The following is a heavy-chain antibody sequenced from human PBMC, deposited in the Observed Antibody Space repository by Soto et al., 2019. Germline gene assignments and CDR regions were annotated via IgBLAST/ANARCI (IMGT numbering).Heavy chain of an antibody. V-gene: IGHV4-38-2*01. D-gene: IGHD4-4*01. CDR3: ARVSVMTTVYYYYYYGMDV. CDR2: IYHSGST. Sequence: SETLSLICAVSGYSISSGYYWGWIRQPPGKGLEWIGSIYHSGSTYYNPSLKSRVTISVDTSKNQFSLKLSSVTAADTAVYYCARVSVMTTVYYYYYYGMDVWGQGTTVTVSS. J-gene: IGHJ6*02. CDR1: GYSISSGYY.